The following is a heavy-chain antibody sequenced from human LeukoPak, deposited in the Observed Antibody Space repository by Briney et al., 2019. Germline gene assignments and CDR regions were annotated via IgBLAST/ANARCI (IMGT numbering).Heavy chain of an antibody. J-gene: IGHJ4*02. CDR3: AKSGYSYGGIDC. CDR1: GFTFSSYG. Sequence: GRSLRLSCAASGFTFSSYGMHWVRQAPGKGLEGVAVISYDGSNKYYADSVKGRFTISRDNSKNTLYLQMNSLRAEDTAVYYCAKSGYSYGGIDCWGQGTLVTVSS. D-gene: IGHD5-18*01. CDR2: ISYDGSNK. V-gene: IGHV3-30*18.